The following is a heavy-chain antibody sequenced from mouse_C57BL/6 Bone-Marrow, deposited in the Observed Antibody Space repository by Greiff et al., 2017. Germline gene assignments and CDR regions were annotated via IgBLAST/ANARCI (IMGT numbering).Heavy chain of an antibody. Sequence: VQLQQSGPELVKPGASVKISCKASGYSFTGYYMNWVKQSPEKSLEWIGEINPSTGGTTYNQKFKAKATLTVDKSSSTAYMQLKSLTSEDSAVYYCARCGLYYFYYWGQGTTLTVSS. CDR2: INPSTGGT. V-gene: IGHV1-42*01. J-gene: IGHJ2*01. CDR1: GYSFTGYY. CDR3: ARCGLYYFYY.